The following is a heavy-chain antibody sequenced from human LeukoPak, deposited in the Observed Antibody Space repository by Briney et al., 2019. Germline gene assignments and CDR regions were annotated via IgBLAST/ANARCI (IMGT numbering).Heavy chain of an antibody. D-gene: IGHD6-13*01. J-gene: IGHJ4*02. V-gene: IGHV3-23*01. CDR3: AKSIAAAGSFDY. CDR1: GFTFSNAW. Sequence: GGSLRLSCAASGFTFSNAWMSWVRQAPGKGLEWVSAISGSGGSTYYADSVKGRFTISRDNSKNTLYLQMNSLRAEDTAVYYCAKSIAAAGSFDYWGQGTLVTVSS. CDR2: ISGSGGST.